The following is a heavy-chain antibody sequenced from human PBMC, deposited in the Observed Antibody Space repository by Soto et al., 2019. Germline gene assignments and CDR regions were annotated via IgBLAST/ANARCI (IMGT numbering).Heavy chain of an antibody. CDR1: GGSISSYY. D-gene: IGHD2-2*01. Sequence: SETLSLTCTVSGGSISSYYWSWIRQPAGKGLEWIGRIYTSGSTNYNPSLKSRVTMSVDTSKDQFSLKLSSVTAADTAVYYCARGTGYQLLSEGDYYYYYGMDVWGQGTTVTVSS. CDR3: ARGTGYQLLSEGDYYYYYGMDV. CDR2: IYTSGST. J-gene: IGHJ6*02. V-gene: IGHV4-4*07.